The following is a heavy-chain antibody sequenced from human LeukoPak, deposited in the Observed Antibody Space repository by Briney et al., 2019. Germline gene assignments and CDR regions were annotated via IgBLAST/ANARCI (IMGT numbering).Heavy chain of an antibody. CDR2: IYYSGST. CDR3: ASNYYGSGSLDY. CDR1: GGSISSYH. D-gene: IGHD3-10*01. V-gene: IGHV4-59*08. Sequence: SETLSLTCTVSGGSISSYHWSWIRQPPGKGLEWIGYIYYSGSTNYSPSLKSRVTISVDTSKNQFSLKLSSVTAADTAVYYCASNYYGSGSLDYWGQGNLVTVSS. J-gene: IGHJ4*02.